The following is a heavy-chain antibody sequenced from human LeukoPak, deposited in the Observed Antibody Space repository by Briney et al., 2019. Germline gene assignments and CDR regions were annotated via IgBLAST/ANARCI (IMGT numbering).Heavy chain of an antibody. CDR2: IYYTGIT. CDR3: ARETSQKGAHYMDV. Sequence: SETLSLTCTVSGGSISSYYWSWIRQPPGKGLEYIGYIYYTGITNYNPSLKSRVTISVDTSKNQFSLKLSSVTAADTAVYYCARETSQKGAHYMDVWGKGTTVTISS. V-gene: IGHV4-59*01. D-gene: IGHD3-16*01. CDR1: GGSISSYY. J-gene: IGHJ6*03.